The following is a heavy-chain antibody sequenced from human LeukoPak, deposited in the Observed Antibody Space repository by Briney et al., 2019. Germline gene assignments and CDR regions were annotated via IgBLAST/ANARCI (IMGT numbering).Heavy chain of an antibody. V-gene: IGHV4-61*02. Sequence: KASQTLSLTCTVSGASISSGTYYWNWIRQPAGKGLEWIGRIYTSGSTVYNPSLKSRVTISVDTSKNQFSLKLSSVTAADTAVYYCARDEGWELLTASTNAFDIWGQGTMVTVSS. J-gene: IGHJ3*02. D-gene: IGHD1-26*01. CDR1: GASISSGTYY. CDR3: ARDEGWELLTASTNAFDI. CDR2: IYTSGST.